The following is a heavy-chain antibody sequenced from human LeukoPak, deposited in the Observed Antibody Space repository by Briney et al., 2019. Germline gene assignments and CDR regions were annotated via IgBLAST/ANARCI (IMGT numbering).Heavy chain of an antibody. CDR1: GFSFSSYV. J-gene: IGHJ4*02. V-gene: IGHV3-30*03. CDR3: ARRESSGWYVDY. D-gene: IGHD6-19*01. CDR2: ISYDGSYK. Sequence: GGSLRLSCAASGFSFSSYVMHWVRRAPGKGLEWVAVISYDGSYKYYADSVKGRFTISRDNSKNTLYLQVNSLRAEDTAVYYCARRESSGWYVDYWGQGTLVTVSS.